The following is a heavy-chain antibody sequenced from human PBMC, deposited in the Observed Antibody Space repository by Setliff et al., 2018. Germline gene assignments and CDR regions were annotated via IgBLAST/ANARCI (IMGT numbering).Heavy chain of an antibody. V-gene: IGHV3-30*14. D-gene: IGHD3-16*01. CDR2: ISYDDTKK. CDR3: ARDGGEY. CDR1: GFTFSPYI. Sequence: GGSLRLSCAASGFTFSPYIIHWVRQAPGKGLEWVALISYDDTKKYFADSVKGRFTISRDSSRNTLYLQMNSLRAEDTAVYYCARDGGEYWGQGTLVTVSS. J-gene: IGHJ4*02.